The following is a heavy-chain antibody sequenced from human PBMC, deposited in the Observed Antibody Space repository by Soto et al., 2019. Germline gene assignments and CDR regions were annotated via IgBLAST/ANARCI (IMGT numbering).Heavy chain of an antibody. V-gene: IGHV4-59*01. D-gene: IGHD6-19*01. CDR2: IYYSGST. CDR1: GGSISSYY. J-gene: IGHJ4*02. CDR3: ARTPHSSGWYSGGFDY. Sequence: QVQLQESGPGLVKPSETLSLTCTVSGGSISSYYWSWIRQPPGKGLEWIGYIYYSGSTNYNPSLKGGVTIAEDTSKNQFPLKLSSVPAADGAVYYCARTPHSSGWYSGGFDYWGQGPRVPVSS.